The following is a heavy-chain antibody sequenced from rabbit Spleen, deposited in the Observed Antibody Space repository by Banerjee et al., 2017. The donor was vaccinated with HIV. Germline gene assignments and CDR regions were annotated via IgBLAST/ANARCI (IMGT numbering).Heavy chain of an antibody. V-gene: IGHV1S40*01. CDR2: IHTGSGNA. J-gene: IGHJ4*01. Sequence: QSLEESGGDLVKPGASLTLTCTASGFDFSGTSLMWWVRRAPGKGLEWIGCIHTGSGNAYYANWAKGRFTISKTSSTTVTLQVTSLTAADTATYFCVRNPYAGDPTNLWGQGTLVTVS. D-gene: IGHD4-2*01. CDR3: VRNPYAGDPTNL. CDR1: GFDFSGTSL.